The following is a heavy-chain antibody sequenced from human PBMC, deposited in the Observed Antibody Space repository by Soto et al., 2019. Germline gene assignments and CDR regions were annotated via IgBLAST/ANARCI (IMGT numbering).Heavy chain of an antibody. CDR3: AQAATRISRPVDY. CDR1: VFTVSSYD. J-gene: IGHJ4*02. D-gene: IGHD5-12*01. Sequence: WGSLRLSCAASVFTVSSYDMSWVRQAPGKGLEWVSAIXGSXXSTYYADSVKGRFTISRDNSKNTLYLQMNSLRAEDTAVYYGAQAATRISRPVDYWGQGTLVTVSS. V-gene: IGHV3-23*01. CDR2: IXGSXXST.